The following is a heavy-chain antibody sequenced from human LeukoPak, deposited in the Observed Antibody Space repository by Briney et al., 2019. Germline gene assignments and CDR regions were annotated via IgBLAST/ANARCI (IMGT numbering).Heavy chain of an antibody. CDR3: ARAPDVSGYYYYYYYMDV. D-gene: IGHD3-22*01. CDR1: GYTFAAYY. J-gene: IGHJ6*03. Sequence: GASVKVSCKASGYTFAAYYMYWVRQAPGQGLEWMAIFNPSSGSTSYAQKFQGRVTLTRDMSTSTVYMELSSLRSEDTAVYYCARAPDVSGYYYYYYYMDVWGKGTTVTVSS. CDR2: FNPSSGST. V-gene: IGHV1-46*01.